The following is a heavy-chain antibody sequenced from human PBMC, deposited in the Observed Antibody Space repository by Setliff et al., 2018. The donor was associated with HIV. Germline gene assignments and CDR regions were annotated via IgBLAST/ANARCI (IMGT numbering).Heavy chain of an antibody. D-gene: IGHD1-1*01. V-gene: IGHV4-59*11. J-gene: IGHJ4*02. Sequence: SETLSLTCTVSGGSMSTHYWSWIRQTPGKGLEWIGHIYTTGSTHYNPSLRSRVTISIDTSKSHFSLRLKSVTAADTALYYCASGPTRFYFDYWGQGTLVTVSS. CDR2: IYTTGST. CDR3: ASGPTRFYFDY. CDR1: GGSMSTHY.